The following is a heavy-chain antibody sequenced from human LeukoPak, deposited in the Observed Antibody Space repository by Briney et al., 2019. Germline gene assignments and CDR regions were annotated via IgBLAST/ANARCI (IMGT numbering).Heavy chain of an antibody. CDR1: GFTFNHFW. Sequence: GGSLRLSCAASGFTFNHFWMSWIRQAPGKGLEWEAYIKKAGSETYYVDSVKGRFTITRDNTRNSLFLQMYSLRAEDTAVYFCAREDGYCSGGNCYSYFDSWGQGTLVTVSA. V-gene: IGHV3-7*01. J-gene: IGHJ4*02. D-gene: IGHD2-15*01. CDR2: IKKAGSET. CDR3: AREDGYCSGGNCYSYFDS.